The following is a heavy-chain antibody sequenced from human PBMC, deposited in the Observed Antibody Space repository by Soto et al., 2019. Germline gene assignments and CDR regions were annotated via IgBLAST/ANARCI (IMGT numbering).Heavy chain of an antibody. CDR2: INHSGST. CDR1: GGSFSGYY. Sequence: QVQLQQWGAGLLKPSETLSLTCAVYGGSFSGYYWSWIRQPPGKGLEWIGEINHSGSTNYNPSLKSRVTISVDTSKNQFSLKLSSVTAADTAVYYCARSVWIAVAGTEKSDYWGQGTLVTVSS. J-gene: IGHJ4*02. V-gene: IGHV4-34*01. CDR3: ARSVWIAVAGTEKSDY. D-gene: IGHD6-19*01.